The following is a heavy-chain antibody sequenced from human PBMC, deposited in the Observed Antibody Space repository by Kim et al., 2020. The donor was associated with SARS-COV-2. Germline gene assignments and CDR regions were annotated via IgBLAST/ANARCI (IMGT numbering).Heavy chain of an antibody. CDR2: ISDDGRYI. CDR3: ASDGLGVLPGDAVDM. J-gene: IGHJ3*02. CDR1: GFTFKTHS. D-gene: IGHD3-16*01. Sequence: GGSLRLSCAASGFTFKTHSMDWVRQVPGRGLEWLSYISDDGRYIYYADSVKGRFTISRDDAKNSVFLQMNSLRNGDTAVYYCASDGLGVLPGDAVDMWGQGTMVTVSS. V-gene: IGHV3-48*02.